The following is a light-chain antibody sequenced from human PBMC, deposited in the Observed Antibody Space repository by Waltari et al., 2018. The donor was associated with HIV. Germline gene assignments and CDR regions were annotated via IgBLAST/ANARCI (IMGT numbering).Light chain of an antibody. CDR1: QTVSNNY. Sequence: EIVLTQSPATLSLSPGERATLSCGASQTVSNNYLAWYQQKPGLAPRPLIYDASSRATGVPDRFSGSGSGTDYTLTIARLEPEDFAVYYCHQFGSSTSYTFGQGTKLEIK. CDR2: DAS. CDR3: HQFGSSTSYT. J-gene: IGKJ2*01. V-gene: IGKV3D-20*01.